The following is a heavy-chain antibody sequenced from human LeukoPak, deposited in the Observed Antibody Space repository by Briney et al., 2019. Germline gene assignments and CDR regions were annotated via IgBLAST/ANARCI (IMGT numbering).Heavy chain of an antibody. CDR3: TRMTCSSTSCYQDAFDI. CDR1: GFTFGDYA. Sequence: GGSLRLSCTASGFTFGDYAMSWVRQAPGKGLEWVGFIRSKAYGGTTEYAASVKGRFTISRDDSKSIAYLQMKSLKTEDTAVYYCTRMTCSSTSCYQDAFDIWGQGTMVTVSS. J-gene: IGHJ3*02. D-gene: IGHD2-2*01. V-gene: IGHV3-49*04. CDR2: IRSKAYGGTT.